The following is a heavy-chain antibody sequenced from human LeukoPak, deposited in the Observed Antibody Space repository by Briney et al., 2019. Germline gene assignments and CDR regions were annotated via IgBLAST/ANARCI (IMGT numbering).Heavy chain of an antibody. V-gene: IGHV4-34*01. CDR1: VGSFSGYY. CDR3: AIKYYDFWSGYYNWFDP. Sequence: SETLSLTCVVYVGSFSGYYWSWIRQPPAKGLQWIGEINHSGSTNYNPSLKSQVTISVDTSKNQFSLKLSSVTAADTAVYYCAIKYYDFWSGYYNWFDPWGQGTLVTVSS. D-gene: IGHD3-3*01. CDR2: INHSGST. J-gene: IGHJ5*02.